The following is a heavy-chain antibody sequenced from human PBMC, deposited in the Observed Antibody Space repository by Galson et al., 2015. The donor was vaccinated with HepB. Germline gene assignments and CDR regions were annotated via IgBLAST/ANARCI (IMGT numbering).Heavy chain of an antibody. Sequence: SLRLSCAASGFTFSSYGMHWVRQAPGKGLEWVAFIRYDGSNKYYADSVKGRFTISRDNSKNTLYLQMNSLRAEDTAVYYCAKDQNGAYGSGSYHYYYYGMDVWGQGTTVTVSS. CDR3: AKDQNGAYGSGSYHYYYYGMDV. D-gene: IGHD3-10*01. CDR1: GFTFSSYG. V-gene: IGHV3-30*02. J-gene: IGHJ6*02. CDR2: IRYDGSNK.